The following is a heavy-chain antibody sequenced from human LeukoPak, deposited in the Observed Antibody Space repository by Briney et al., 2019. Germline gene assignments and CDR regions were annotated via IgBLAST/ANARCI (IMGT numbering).Heavy chain of an antibody. Sequence: GGSLRLSCAASGFTFSNAWMNWVRQAPGKGLEWVGRIKSKTDGGTTDYAAPVKGRFTISRDDSKNTLYLQMNSLKTEDTAVYYCTTDRGYSGYDPYFDYWGQGTPVTVSS. V-gene: IGHV3-15*07. CDR2: IKSKTDGGTT. CDR1: GFTFSNAW. D-gene: IGHD5-12*01. CDR3: TTDRGYSGYDPYFDY. J-gene: IGHJ4*02.